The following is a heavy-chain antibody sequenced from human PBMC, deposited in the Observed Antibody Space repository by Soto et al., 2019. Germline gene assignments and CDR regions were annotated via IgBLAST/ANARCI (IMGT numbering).Heavy chain of an antibody. D-gene: IGHD6-13*01. Sequence: GGSLRLSCAASGFTFSSYGMHWVRQAPGKGLEWVAVISYDGSNKYYADSVKGRFTISRDNSKNTLYLQMNSLRAEDTAVYYCAAPLGYSSSWYGFGDYWGQGTLVTAPQ. J-gene: IGHJ4*02. CDR2: ISYDGSNK. CDR1: GFTFSSYG. V-gene: IGHV3-30*03. CDR3: AAPLGYSSSWYGFGDY.